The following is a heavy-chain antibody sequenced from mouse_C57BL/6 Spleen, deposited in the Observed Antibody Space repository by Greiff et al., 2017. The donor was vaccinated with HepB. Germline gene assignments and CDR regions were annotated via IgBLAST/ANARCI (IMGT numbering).Heavy chain of an antibody. D-gene: IGHD1-1*01. CDR2: IRNKANNHAT. CDR1: GFTFSDAW. CDR3: TRLLLRSYFDY. J-gene: IGHJ2*01. Sequence: EVKLVESGGGLVQPGGSMKLSCAASGFTFSDAWMDWVRQSPEKGLEWVAEIRNKANNHATYYAESVKGRFTISRDDSKSRVYLQMNSLRAEDTGIYYCTRLLLRSYFDYWGQGTTLTVSS. V-gene: IGHV6-6*01.